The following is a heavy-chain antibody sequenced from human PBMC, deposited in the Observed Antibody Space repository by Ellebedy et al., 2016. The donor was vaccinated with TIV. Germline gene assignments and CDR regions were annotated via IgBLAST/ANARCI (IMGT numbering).Heavy chain of an antibody. V-gene: IGHV5-51*01. CDR3: ARREGSSSIPFFDY. D-gene: IGHD6-13*01. CDR2: IYPGDSDT. Sequence: GGSLRLSCKGSGYSFTSYWIGWVRQMPGKGLEWMGIIYPGDSDTRYSPSFQGQVTISADKSISTAYLQWSSLKASDTAMYYCARREGSSSIPFFDYWGQGTLVTVSS. J-gene: IGHJ4*02. CDR1: GYSFTSYW.